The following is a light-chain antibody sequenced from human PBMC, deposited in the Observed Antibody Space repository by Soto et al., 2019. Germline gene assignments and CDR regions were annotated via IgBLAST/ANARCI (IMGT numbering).Light chain of an antibody. J-gene: IGKJ2*01. Sequence: AIQMTQSPSSLSASVGDRVTITCRASEFIRNDLGWYQQKPGKAPKLLIYAASSLQSGVPSRFSGSGYGTDFTLTISSLQPEDIATEFCLQDYIYPRAFGQGTKLESK. CDR1: EFIRND. CDR3: LQDYIYPRA. V-gene: IGKV1-6*01. CDR2: AAS.